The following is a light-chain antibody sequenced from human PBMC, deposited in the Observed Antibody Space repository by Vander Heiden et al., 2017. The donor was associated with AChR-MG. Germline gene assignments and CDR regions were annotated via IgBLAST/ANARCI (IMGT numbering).Light chain of an antibody. CDR1: KLANQY. J-gene: IGLJ2*01. V-gene: IGLV3-1*01. CDR3: QAWDSSTGV. Sequence: QTQQPTVTVSPGQTTSITCSGNKLANQYISWYQQKPGQSPVLVIYKDDKRPSGIPERFSGSNSGSTATLTISGTQAMDEADYYCQAWDSSTGVFGGGTKLTVL. CDR2: KDD.